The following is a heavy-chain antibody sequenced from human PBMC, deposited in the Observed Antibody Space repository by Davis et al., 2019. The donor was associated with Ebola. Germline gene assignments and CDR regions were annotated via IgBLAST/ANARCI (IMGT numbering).Heavy chain of an antibody. D-gene: IGHD5-12*01. CDR3: ARDSKVGLRRRAFDI. J-gene: IGHJ3*02. Sequence: SETLSLTCAVYGGSFSGYYWSWIRQHPGKGLEWIGYIYYSGSTYYNPSLKSRVTISVDTSKNQFSLKLSSVTAADTAVYYCARDSKVGLRRRAFDIWGQGTMVTVSS. CDR1: GGSFSGYY. V-gene: IGHV4-31*11. CDR2: IYYSGST.